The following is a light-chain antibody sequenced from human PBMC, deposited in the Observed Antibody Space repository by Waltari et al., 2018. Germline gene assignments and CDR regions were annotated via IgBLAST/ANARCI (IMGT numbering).Light chain of an antibody. Sequence: DIQMTQSPSSLSASVGDRVTITCRASQGINHYLAWYQQKPGKVPKLLIYAASTLESGVPSRFSGSGPGTDFTLTISSLQPEDVATYFCQKYNSPPGTFGQGTKVEIK. CDR1: QGINHY. V-gene: IGKV1-27*01. CDR3: QKYNSPPGT. CDR2: AAS. J-gene: IGKJ1*01.